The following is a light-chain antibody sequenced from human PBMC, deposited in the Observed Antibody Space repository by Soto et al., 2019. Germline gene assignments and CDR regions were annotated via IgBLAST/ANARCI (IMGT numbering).Light chain of an antibody. CDR1: QSVSSN. V-gene: IGKV3-11*01. J-gene: IGKJ1*01. CDR2: DAS. Sequence: EIVMTQSPATLSVSPGERATLSCRASQSVSSNLAWYQQKPGQAPRLLIYDASIRATGIPARFSGSGSGTDFTLTISSLEPEDFAIYFCQQRGNWWTFGQGTKVEI. CDR3: QQRGNWWT.